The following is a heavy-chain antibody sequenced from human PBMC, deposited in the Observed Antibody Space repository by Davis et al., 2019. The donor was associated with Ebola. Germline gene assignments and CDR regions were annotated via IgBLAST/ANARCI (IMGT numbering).Heavy chain of an antibody. CDR2: IYYSGSI. CDR1: GAALSAYY. V-gene: IGHV4-59*01. CDR3: ARVPIEAPMTSELFPDI. D-gene: IGHD2-21*01. Sequence: MPSETLSLTCTVSGAALSAYYWSWIRQPPGKGLEWIGYIYYSGSINYNPSLKSRVTISLDTSRNQFSLTLSSVTAADAAIYYCARVPIEAPMTSELFPDIWGQGTMVAVSS. J-gene: IGHJ3*02.